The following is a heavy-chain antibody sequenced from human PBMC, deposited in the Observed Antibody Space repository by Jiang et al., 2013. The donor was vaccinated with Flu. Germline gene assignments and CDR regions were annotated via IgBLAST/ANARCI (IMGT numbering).Heavy chain of an antibody. J-gene: IGHJ4*02. Sequence: LLKPSETLSLTCAVYGGSFSGYYWSWIRQPPGKGLEWIGEINHSGSTNYNPSLKSRVTISVDTSKNQFSLKLSSVTAADTAVYYCARGGWRYCGGDCDLDYWGQGTLVTVSS. CDR1: GGSFSGYY. CDR2: INHSGST. D-gene: IGHD2-21*02. CDR3: ARGGWRYCGGDCDLDY. V-gene: IGHV4-34*01.